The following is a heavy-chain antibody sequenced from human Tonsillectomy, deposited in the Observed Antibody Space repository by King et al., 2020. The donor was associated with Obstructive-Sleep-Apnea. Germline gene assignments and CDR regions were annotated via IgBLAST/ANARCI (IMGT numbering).Heavy chain of an antibody. Sequence: VQLVESGAEVRKPGASVKLSCKASGYTFINYDMHWVRQAPGQGLEWMGTINPSRGATSYAQKFQGRVTVTRDTSTGTGDMGLSSLRSEDTALYYCARVRYCSAGSCYSEADYWGQGTLLTVSS. CDR1: GYTFINYD. CDR3: ARVRYCSAGSCYSEADY. CDR2: INPSRGAT. V-gene: IGHV1-46*03. D-gene: IGHD2-15*01. J-gene: IGHJ4*02.